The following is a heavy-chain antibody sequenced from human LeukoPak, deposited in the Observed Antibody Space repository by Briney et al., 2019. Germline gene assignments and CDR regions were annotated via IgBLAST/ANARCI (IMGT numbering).Heavy chain of an antibody. CDR3: ARGPPNTKNSPPDVFNI. D-gene: IGHD2/OR15-2a*01. Sequence: SETLSLTCAVYGGSFSGYYWSWIRQPPGKGLEWIEEINHSGSTNYNPSLKSRVTISVDTSKNQFSLKLSSVTAADTAVYYCARGPPNTKNSPPDVFNIWGQGTMVTVSS. J-gene: IGHJ3*02. V-gene: IGHV4-34*01. CDR1: GGSFSGYY. CDR2: INHSGST.